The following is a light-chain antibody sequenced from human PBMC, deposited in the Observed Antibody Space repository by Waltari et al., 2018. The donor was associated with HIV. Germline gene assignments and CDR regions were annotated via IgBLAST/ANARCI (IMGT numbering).Light chain of an antibody. CDR1: QKILFSSTNKNY. J-gene: IGKJ1*01. V-gene: IGKV4-1*01. CDR2: WAS. Sequence: DLVLTQSPDSLAVSLGERATMNCKSRQKILFSSTNKNYLSWYQQRPGQPPRLLIYWASSRESGVPERFTGSGSGTNFTLTISRLQADDVAVYFCQQYYSTPRTFGQGTKV. CDR3: QQYYSTPRT.